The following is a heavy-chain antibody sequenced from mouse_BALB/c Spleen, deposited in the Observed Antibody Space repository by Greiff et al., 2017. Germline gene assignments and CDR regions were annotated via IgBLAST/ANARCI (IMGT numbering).Heavy chain of an antibody. CDR1: GYTFTSYW. J-gene: IGHJ2*01. D-gene: IGHD3-1*01. CDR3: ARTQLGLNFDY. CDR2: IDPSDSYT. Sequence: QVHVKQPGAELVKPGASVKLSCKASGYTFTSYWMHWVKQRPGQGLEWIGEIDPSDSYTNYNQKFKGKATLTVDKSSSTAYMQLSSLTSEDSAVYYCARTQLGLNFDYWGQGTTLTVSS. V-gene: IGHV1-69*02.